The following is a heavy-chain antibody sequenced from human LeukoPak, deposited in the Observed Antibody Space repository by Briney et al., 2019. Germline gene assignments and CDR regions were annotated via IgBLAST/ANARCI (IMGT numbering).Heavy chain of an antibody. J-gene: IGHJ5*02. CDR3: ARSLHSSSWYWYWFDP. D-gene: IGHD6-13*01. CDR1: GYSFTSYW. Sequence: GESLKISCKGSGYSFTSYWIGWVRQMPGKGLEWMGIIYPGDSDTRYSPSFQGQVTISADKSISTAYLQWSSLKASDTAMYYCARSLHSSSWYWYWFDPWGQGTLVTVSS. V-gene: IGHV5-51*01. CDR2: IYPGDSDT.